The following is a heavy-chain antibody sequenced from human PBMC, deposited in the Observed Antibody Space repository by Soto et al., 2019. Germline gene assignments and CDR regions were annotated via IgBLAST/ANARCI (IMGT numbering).Heavy chain of an antibody. Sequence: QVQLVQSGAEVKKPGSSVKVSCKASGGTFSSNAISWVRQAPGQGLEWMGGIIPILGTANYAQKVQGRVTITADKSTSPAYMVSSSLRSENTAVYYCARGGLREGKLAGDYLFDQCGQGTPVTVSS. D-gene: IGHD2-21*01. CDR2: IIPILGTA. CDR3: ARGGLREGKLAGDYLFDQ. V-gene: IGHV1-69*06. CDR1: GGTFSSNA. J-gene: IGHJ4*02.